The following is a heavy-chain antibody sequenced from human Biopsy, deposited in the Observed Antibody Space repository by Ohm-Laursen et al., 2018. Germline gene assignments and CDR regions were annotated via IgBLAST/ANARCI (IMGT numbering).Heavy chain of an antibody. Sequence: SVKVSCKASGYSFTSYYMHWVRQAPGQGLEWMGMINPSGSTTSYPQIFQGRVTMTRDTSKSTVYMELSSLRSADAAVYFCARNTGWYGGLYYFDYWGQGTLVTVSS. CDR1: GYSFTSYY. J-gene: IGHJ4*02. CDR3: ARNTGWYGGLYYFDY. D-gene: IGHD6-19*01. CDR2: INPSGSTT. V-gene: IGHV1-46*01.